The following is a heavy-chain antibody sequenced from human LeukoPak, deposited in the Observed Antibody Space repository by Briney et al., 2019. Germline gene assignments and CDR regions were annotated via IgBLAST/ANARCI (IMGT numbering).Heavy chain of an antibody. J-gene: IGHJ4*02. Sequence: GGSLRLSCAASGFSFISYGMHWVRQAPGKGLEWVGVISDDGRRKDYADSVKGRFTISRDNSKDTLYLQMNSLRAEDTAVYYCAKRPSAYGDYVSYFDYWGQGTPVTVSS. CDR3: AKRPSAYGDYVSYFDY. CDR2: ISDDGRRK. D-gene: IGHD4-17*01. CDR1: GFSFISYG. V-gene: IGHV3-30*18.